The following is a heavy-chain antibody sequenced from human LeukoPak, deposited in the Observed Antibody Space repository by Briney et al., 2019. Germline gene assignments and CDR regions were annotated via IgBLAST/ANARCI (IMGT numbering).Heavy chain of an antibody. J-gene: IGHJ3*02. Sequence: PSETLSLTCTVSGGSISSYYWSWIRQPPGKGLEWIGYIYYSGSTNYNPSLKSRVTISVDTSKNQFSLKLSSVTAADTAVYYCARPRIGQQWLLDAFDIWGQGTMVTVSS. V-gene: IGHV4-59*08. CDR2: IYYSGST. CDR3: ARPRIGQQWLLDAFDI. CDR1: GGSISSYY. D-gene: IGHD6-19*01.